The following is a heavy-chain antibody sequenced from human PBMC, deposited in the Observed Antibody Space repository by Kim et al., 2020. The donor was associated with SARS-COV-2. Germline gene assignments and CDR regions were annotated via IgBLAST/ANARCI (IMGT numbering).Heavy chain of an antibody. V-gene: IGHV3-33*01. CDR3: ASFDY. J-gene: IGHJ4*02. Sequence: GGSLRLSCAASGFTFSSYGMHWVRQAPGKGLEWVAVICYDGSNKYYADSVRGRFTISRDNSKNTLYLQMNSLRAEDTAIYYCASFDYWGQGALVTVSS. CDR2: ICYDGSNK. CDR1: GFTFSSYG.